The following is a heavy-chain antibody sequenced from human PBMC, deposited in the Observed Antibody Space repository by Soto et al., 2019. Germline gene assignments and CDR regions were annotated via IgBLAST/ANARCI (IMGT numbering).Heavy chain of an antibody. CDR2: IYYIGST. CDR1: GGSISSGDYY. Sequence: QVQLQESGPGLVKPSQTLSLTCTVSGGSISSGDYYWSWIRQPPGQGLEWIGYIYYIGSTYSNPSLKSRVTIAVDTSKNQYSLKLSSVTAADTAVYYCARRLDIVLVPAAAFDYWGQGTLVTVSS. V-gene: IGHV4-30-4*01. CDR3: ARRLDIVLVPAAAFDY. D-gene: IGHD2-2*01. J-gene: IGHJ4*02.